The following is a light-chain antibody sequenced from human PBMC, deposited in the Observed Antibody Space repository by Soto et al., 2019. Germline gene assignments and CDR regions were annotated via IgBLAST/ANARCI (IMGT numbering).Light chain of an antibody. CDR3: AAWDDSLNGVV. Sequence: QSVLSQPPSASGTPGQGVIISCSGGSSNIGSNTVNWYQQLPGTAPKLLIYSNNQRPSGVPDRFSGSKSGTSASLAISGLQSEDEADYYCAAWDDSLNGVVFGGGTKLTVL. CDR2: SNN. J-gene: IGLJ2*01. V-gene: IGLV1-44*01. CDR1: SSNIGSNT.